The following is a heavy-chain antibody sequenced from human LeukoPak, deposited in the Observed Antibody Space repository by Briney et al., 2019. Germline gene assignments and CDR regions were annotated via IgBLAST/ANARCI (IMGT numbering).Heavy chain of an antibody. Sequence: GGSLRLSCAASGFTFSNYGRHWVRQAPGKGREGVAVIWSDGSNKHYADSARGRFTISRDNSKNTLYLQMNSLRAEDTAVYYCARVTMVAGASYNWFVVWGQGTLVTVST. D-gene: IGHD2-15*01. J-gene: IGHJ5*02. V-gene: IGHV3-33*01. CDR3: ARVTMVAGASYNWFVV. CDR1: GFTFSNYG. CDR2: IWSDGSNK.